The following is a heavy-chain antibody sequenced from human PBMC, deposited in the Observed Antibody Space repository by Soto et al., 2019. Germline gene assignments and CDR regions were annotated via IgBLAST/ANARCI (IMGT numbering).Heavy chain of an antibody. Sequence: EVQLEQSGAEVKKPGESLNLSCKTSGYSFISYWVAWVRQLPGKGLEWMGTFYPGDSTSTYSPSFQGQFTISVDKSISTAYLQLSSLKASDTAMYYCARIIGYCRNNDCSWTFDIWGQGTMVTVSS. J-gene: IGHJ3*02. CDR3: ARIIGYCRNNDCSWTFDI. V-gene: IGHV5-51*01. D-gene: IGHD2-15*01. CDR2: FYPGDSTS. CDR1: GYSFISYW.